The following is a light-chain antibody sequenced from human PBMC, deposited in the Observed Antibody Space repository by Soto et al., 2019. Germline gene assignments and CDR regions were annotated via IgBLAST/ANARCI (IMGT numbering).Light chain of an antibody. V-gene: IGKV1-5*01. Sequence: DIHSAHSPSTLSASVGDRVAITCRASQSISSWLAWYQQKPGKAPKLLIYDASSLESGVPSRFSGSGSGTEFTLTISSLQPDDFATYYCQQYNSYSWTFGQGTKVDIK. CDR3: QQYNSYSWT. CDR2: DAS. J-gene: IGKJ1*01. CDR1: QSISSW.